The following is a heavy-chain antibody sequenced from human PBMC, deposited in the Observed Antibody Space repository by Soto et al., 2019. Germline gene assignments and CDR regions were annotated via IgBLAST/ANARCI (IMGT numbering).Heavy chain of an antibody. CDR3: ARDLGGWTDY. Sequence: QVQLVQSGAEVKKPGASVKVSCQASGYTFTSYAMHWVRQSPGQRLEWMGWINAGDGNTKYSQKFQGRVTITRDTSASTGYMELSSLRSEDTTVYYCARDLGGWTDYWGQGTLVTVSS. D-gene: IGHD6-19*01. CDR2: INAGDGNT. J-gene: IGHJ4*02. CDR1: GYTFTSYA. V-gene: IGHV1-3*01.